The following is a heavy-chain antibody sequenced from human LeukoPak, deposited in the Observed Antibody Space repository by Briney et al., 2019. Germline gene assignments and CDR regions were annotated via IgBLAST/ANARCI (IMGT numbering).Heavy chain of an antibody. CDR3: ARLRSPEVILDY. D-gene: IGHD1-14*01. CDR2: ISSSSSYT. V-gene: IGHV3-11*03. Sequence: PGGSLRLSCAASGFTFSDYYMSWIRQAPGKGLEWVSYISSSSSYTNYADSVKGRFTISRDNAKNSLYLQMNSLRAEDTAVYYCARLRSPEVILDYWGQGTLVTVSS. J-gene: IGHJ4*02. CDR1: GFTFSDYY.